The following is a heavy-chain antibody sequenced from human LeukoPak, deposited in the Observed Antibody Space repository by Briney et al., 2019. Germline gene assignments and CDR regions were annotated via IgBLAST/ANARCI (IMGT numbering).Heavy chain of an antibody. CDR3: ARVTYYDILTGYSPEAFDI. V-gene: IGHV1-8*02. CDR2: MNPNTGST. D-gene: IGHD3-9*01. CDR1: GYIFTSYD. J-gene: IGHJ3*02. Sequence: ASVKVSCKTSGYIFTSYDINWVRQAPGQGLEWMGWMNPNTGSTAYAQPFQGRITMTRDTSVGTAYMELSSLTSEDTAVYYCARVTYYDILTGYSPEAFDIWGQGTMVTVSS.